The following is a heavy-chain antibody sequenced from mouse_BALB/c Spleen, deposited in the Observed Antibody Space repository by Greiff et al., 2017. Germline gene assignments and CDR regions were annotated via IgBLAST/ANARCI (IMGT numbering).Heavy chain of an antibody. CDR3: ARKWLGGAY. D-gene: IGHD2-2*01. Sequence: VKLQESGPGLVQPSQSLSITCTVSGFSLTSYGVHWVRQSPGKGLEWLGVIWSGGSTDYNAAFISRLSISKDNSKSQVFFKMNSLQADDTAIYYCARKWLGGAYWGQGTLVTVSA. V-gene: IGHV2-4-1*01. CDR2: IWSGGST. J-gene: IGHJ3*01. CDR1: GFSLTSYG.